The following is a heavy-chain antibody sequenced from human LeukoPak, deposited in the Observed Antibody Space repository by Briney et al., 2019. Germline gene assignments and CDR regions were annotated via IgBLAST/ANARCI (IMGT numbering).Heavy chain of an antibody. D-gene: IGHD2-2*01. V-gene: IGHV3-23*01. J-gene: IGHJ4*02. CDR3: AKLWGPYCSSTSCSLTGY. CDR1: GFTFSSYA. CDR2: ISGSGGST. Sequence: GGSLRLSCAASGFTFSSYAMSWVRQAPGKGLEWVSAISGSGGSTYYADSVKGRFTISRVNSKNTLYLQMNSLRAEDTAVYYCAKLWGPYCSSTSCSLTGYWGQGTLVTVSS.